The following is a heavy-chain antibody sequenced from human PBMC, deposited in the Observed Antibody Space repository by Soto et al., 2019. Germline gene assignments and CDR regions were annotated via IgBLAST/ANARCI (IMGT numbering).Heavy chain of an antibody. J-gene: IGHJ6*02. D-gene: IGHD5-12*01. CDR3: AKLVEMATIENYYYGMDV. Sequence: WKASGVALSSYAISWVRHDQEQGLEWMGGIIPIFGTANYAQKFQGRVTITADESTSTAYMELSSLRSEDTAVYYCAKLVEMATIENYYYGMDVWGQGTTVTVSS. V-gene: IGHV1-69*01. CDR1: GVALSSYA. CDR2: IIPIFGTA.